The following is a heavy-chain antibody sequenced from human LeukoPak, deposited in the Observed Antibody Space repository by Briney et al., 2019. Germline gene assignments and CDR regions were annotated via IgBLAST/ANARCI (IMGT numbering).Heavy chain of an antibody. CDR1: GGSFSGYY. Sequence: SETLSLTCAVYGGSFSGYYWSGIRQPPGKGLDWIGEINLIGSTNYIPPLKSRVIISLDTTKNQFSLKLSSVTAADTAVYYCARGLPSYIAVAGYYYYGMDVWGQGTTVTVSS. CDR2: INLIGST. V-gene: IGHV4-34*01. D-gene: IGHD6-19*01. CDR3: ARGLPSYIAVAGYYYYGMDV. J-gene: IGHJ6*02.